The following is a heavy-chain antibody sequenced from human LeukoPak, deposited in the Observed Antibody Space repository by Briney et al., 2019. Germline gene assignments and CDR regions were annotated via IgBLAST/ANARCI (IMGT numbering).Heavy chain of an antibody. Sequence: SETLSLTCTVSGGSISSSSYYWGWIRQPPGKGREWIGSIYYSGSTYYNPSLKSRVTISVDTSKNQFSLKLSSVTAADTAVYYCANFGVVIRWGQGTLVTVSS. D-gene: IGHD3-3*01. J-gene: IGHJ4*02. CDR3: ANFGVVIR. CDR2: IYYSGST. V-gene: IGHV4-39*01. CDR1: GGSISSSSYY.